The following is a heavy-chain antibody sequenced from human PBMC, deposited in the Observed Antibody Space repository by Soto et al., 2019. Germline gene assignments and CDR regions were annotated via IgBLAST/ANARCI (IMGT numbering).Heavy chain of an antibody. CDR3: ARDMGFGLSDY. V-gene: IGHV1-18*01. D-gene: IGHD3-10*01. Sequence: ASVKVSCKTSGYTFISYGISWVRQAPGQGLEWIGWISAYNGNTKYSQKFQGRVTITRDTSASTAYMELSSLRSEDTAVYYCARDMGFGLSDYWGQGTLVTVSS. CDR2: ISAYNGNT. CDR1: GYTFISYG. J-gene: IGHJ4*02.